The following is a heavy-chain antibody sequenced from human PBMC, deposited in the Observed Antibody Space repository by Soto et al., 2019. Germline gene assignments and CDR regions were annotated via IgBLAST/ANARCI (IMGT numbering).Heavy chain of an antibody. D-gene: IGHD1-1*01. CDR2: IHSSSTSM. CDR3: ARAVNWNQFDP. Sequence: QVQLVESGGGLVKPGGSLRLSCAASGFTFRDYYMSWIRQAPGKGLEWVSYIHSSSTSMYYADSVKGRFTVSRDNAKNSLYLQMSSLRAEDTALYCCARAVNWNQFDPWGQGTLVTVSS. CDR1: GFTFRDYY. V-gene: IGHV3-11*01. J-gene: IGHJ5*02.